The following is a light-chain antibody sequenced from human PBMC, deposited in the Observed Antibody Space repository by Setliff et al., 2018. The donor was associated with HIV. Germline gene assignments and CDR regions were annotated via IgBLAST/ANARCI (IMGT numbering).Light chain of an antibody. CDR2: EVN. V-gene: IGLV2-23*02. Sequence: QSALTQPASVSGSPGQSITISCTGTSSDVGSHNLVSWYQQHPGKAPKLMIYEVNKRPSGVSYRFSGSKSGNTASLTISGLQAEDEADYYCCSYAGSSTYVFGTGTKVTVL. CDR3: CSYAGSSTYV. CDR1: SSDVGSHNL. J-gene: IGLJ1*01.